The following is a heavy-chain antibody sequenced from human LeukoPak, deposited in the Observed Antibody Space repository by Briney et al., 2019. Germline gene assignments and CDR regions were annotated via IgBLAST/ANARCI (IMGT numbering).Heavy chain of an antibody. J-gene: IGHJ4*02. D-gene: IGHD3-10*01. CDR3: AKTPKIRGVSNFDY. V-gene: IGHV3-23*01. CDR2: ISGSGGST. Sequence: PGGSLRLSCAASGFTFSSYAVSWVRQAPGKGLEWVSGISGSGGSTYYADSVKGRFTISRDNSKNTLYLQTNSLRTEDTAVYYCAKTPKIRGVSNFDYWGQGTLVTVSS. CDR1: GFTFSSYA.